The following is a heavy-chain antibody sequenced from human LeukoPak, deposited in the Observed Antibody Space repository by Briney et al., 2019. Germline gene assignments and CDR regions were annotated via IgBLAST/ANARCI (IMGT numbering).Heavy chain of an antibody. CDR3: ASLEQWSGGY. J-gene: IGHJ4*02. CDR2: IYYGGRT. CDR1: GGAISNSTYY. D-gene: IGHD2-15*01. Sequence: SETLSLTCTVSGGAISNSTYYWGWIRQPPGKGLEWIGSIYYGGRTYYNPSLKSRVTISVDTSKNQLSLKVGSVTAADSAVYYCASLEQWSGGYWGQGTLVTVSS. V-gene: IGHV4-39*01.